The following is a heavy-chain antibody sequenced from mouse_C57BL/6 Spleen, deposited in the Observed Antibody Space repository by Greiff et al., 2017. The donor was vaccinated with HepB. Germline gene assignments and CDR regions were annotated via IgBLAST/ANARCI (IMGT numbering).Heavy chain of an antibody. V-gene: IGHV1-80*01. J-gene: IGHJ4*01. D-gene: IGHD1-1*01. CDR3: ARSPYFYYAMDY. CDR2: IYPGDGDT. CDR1: GYAFSSYW. Sequence: VQLQQSGAELVKPGASVKISCKASGYAFSSYWMNWVKQRPGKGLEWIGQIYPGDGDTNYNGKFKGKATLTADKSSSTAYMQLSSLTSEESAVYFCARSPYFYYAMDYWGQGTSVTVSS.